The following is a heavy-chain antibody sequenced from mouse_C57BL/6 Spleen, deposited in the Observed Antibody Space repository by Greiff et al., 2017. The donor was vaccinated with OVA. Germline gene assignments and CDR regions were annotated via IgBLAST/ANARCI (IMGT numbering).Heavy chain of an antibody. CDR2: IYPGDGDT. V-gene: IGHV1-80*01. J-gene: IGHJ2*01. Sequence: QVQLKESGAELVKPGASVKISCKASGYAFSSYWMNWVKQRPGKGLEWIGQIYPGDGDTNYNGKFKGKATLTADKSSSTAYMQLSSLTSEDSAVYFSARSAGLGYFDYWGQGTTLTVSS. CDR1: GYAFSSYW. D-gene: IGHD4-1*01. CDR3: ARSAGLGYFDY.